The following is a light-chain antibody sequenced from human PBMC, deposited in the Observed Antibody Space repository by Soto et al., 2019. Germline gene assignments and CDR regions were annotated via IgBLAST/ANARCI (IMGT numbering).Light chain of an antibody. CDR2: EGS. CDR3: CSYAGSSTSLYV. J-gene: IGLJ1*01. CDR1: SRDDGSYNL. Sequence: QSALTQPASVSGSPGQSITISCTGTSRDDGSYNLVSWYQQHPGKAPKLMIYEGSKRPSGVSNRFSGSKSGNTASLTISGLQAEDEADYYCCSYAGSSTSLYVFGTGTKVTVL. V-gene: IGLV2-23*01.